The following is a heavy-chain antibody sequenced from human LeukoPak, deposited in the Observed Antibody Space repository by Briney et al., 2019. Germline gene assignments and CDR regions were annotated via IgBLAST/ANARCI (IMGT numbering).Heavy chain of an antibody. Sequence: SGGSLRLSCAASGFTFSSYAMSWVRQAPGKGLEWVSAISGSGAGTHYADSVKGRFTISRDNSKNTLYLQMNSLRAEDTAVYYCAKIAVAGTGYWGQGTLVTVSS. J-gene: IGHJ4*02. CDR2: ISGSGAGT. CDR3: AKIAVAGTGY. D-gene: IGHD6-19*01. V-gene: IGHV3-23*01. CDR1: GFTFSSYA.